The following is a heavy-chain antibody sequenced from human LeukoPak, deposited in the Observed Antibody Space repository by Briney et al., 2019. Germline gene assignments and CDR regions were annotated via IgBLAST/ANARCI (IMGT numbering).Heavy chain of an antibody. V-gene: IGHV1-2*02. CDR2: INPNNGGT. CDR1: GYTFTGYF. Sequence: ASVKVSCKASGYTFTGYFMHWVRQAPGQGLEWMGWINPNNGGTKNTQKFQGRVTMTRDTSISTAYMELSRLTSDDTAVYYCARDRYGANDFDYWGQGTLVTVSS. CDR3: ARDRYGANDFDY. D-gene: IGHD4/OR15-4a*01. J-gene: IGHJ4*02.